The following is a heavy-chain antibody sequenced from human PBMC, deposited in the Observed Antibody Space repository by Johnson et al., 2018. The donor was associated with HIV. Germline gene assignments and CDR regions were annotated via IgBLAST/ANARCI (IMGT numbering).Heavy chain of an antibody. CDR3: ARGSGSYYSNAFDI. J-gene: IGHJ3*02. Sequence: QVQLVESGGGVVQPGRSLRLSCAASGFTFSSYAMHWVRQAPGKGLEWVAVISYDGSNKYYADSVKGRFAISRDSSKNTLYLQINSLRAEDTALYCCARGSGSYYSNAFDIWGQGTMVTVSS. CDR2: ISYDGSNK. V-gene: IGHV3-30*09. CDR1: GFTFSSYA. D-gene: IGHD1-26*01.